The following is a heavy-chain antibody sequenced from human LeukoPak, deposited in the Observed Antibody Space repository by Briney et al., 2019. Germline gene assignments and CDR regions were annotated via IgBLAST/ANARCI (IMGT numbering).Heavy chain of an antibody. CDR3: ARPEWEHDAFDI. Sequence: GASVKVSCKASGGTFSSYAISWVRQAPGQGLEWMGGIIPIFGTANYAQKFQGRVTMTRDMSTSTVYMELSSLRSEDTAVYYCARPEWEHDAFDIWGQGTMVTVSS. CDR1: GGTFSSYA. CDR2: IIPIFGTA. V-gene: IGHV1-69*05. D-gene: IGHD1-26*01. J-gene: IGHJ3*02.